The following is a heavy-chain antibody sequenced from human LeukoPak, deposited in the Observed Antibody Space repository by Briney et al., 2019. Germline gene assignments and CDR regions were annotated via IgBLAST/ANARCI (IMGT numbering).Heavy chain of an antibody. D-gene: IGHD3-22*01. CDR2: ISGSGGST. Sequence: TGGSLRLSCAASGFTFSSYAMSWVRQAPGKGLEWVSAISGSGGSTYYADSVKGRFTISRDNSKNTLYLQMNSLRAEDTAVYYCAKCDEIIMIVPFDYWGQGTLVTVSS. CDR3: AKCDEIIMIVPFDY. V-gene: IGHV3-23*01. J-gene: IGHJ4*02. CDR1: GFTFSSYA.